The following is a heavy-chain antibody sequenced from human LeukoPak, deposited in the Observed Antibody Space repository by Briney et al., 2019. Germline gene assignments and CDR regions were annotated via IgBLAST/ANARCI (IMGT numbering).Heavy chain of an antibody. V-gene: IGHV4-39*01. D-gene: IGHD2-2*01. CDR2: IYYSGST. J-gene: IGHJ3*02. CDR3: ARLFNLPEDAFDI. CDR1: GGSISSSSYY. Sequence: PSETLSLTCTVSGGSISSSSYYWGWIRQPPGKGLEWIGSIYYSGSTYYNPSLKSRVTISVDTSKNQFSLKLSSVTAADTAVYYCARLFNLPEDAFDIWGQGTMVTDSS.